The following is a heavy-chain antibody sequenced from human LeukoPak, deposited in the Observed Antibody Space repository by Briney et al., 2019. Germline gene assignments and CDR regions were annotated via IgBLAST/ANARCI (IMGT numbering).Heavy chain of an antibody. CDR3: ARSGYCSGGSCYGFSRDAFDI. CDR1: GFTFSSYA. V-gene: IGHV3-21*01. D-gene: IGHD2-15*01. J-gene: IGHJ3*02. Sequence: GGSLRLSCAASGFTFSSYAMSWVRQAPGKGLEWVSSISSSSSYIYYADSVKDRFTISRDNAKNSLYLQMNSLRAEDTAVYYCARSGYCSGGSCYGFSRDAFDIWGQGTMVTVSS. CDR2: ISSSSSYI.